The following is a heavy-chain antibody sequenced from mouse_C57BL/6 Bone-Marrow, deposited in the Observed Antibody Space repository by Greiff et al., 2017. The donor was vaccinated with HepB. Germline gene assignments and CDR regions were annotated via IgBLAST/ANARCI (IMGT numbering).Heavy chain of an antibody. J-gene: IGHJ2*01. Sequence: QVQLKQPGAELVKPGASVKLSCKASGYTFTSYWMHWVKQRPGQGLEWIGMIHPNSGSTNYNEKFKSKATLTVDKSSSTAYMQLSSLTSEDSAVYYCARSPFTTPFDYWGQGTTLTVSS. CDR2: IHPNSGST. CDR1: GYTFTSYW. CDR3: ARSPFTTPFDY. D-gene: IGHD1-1*01. V-gene: IGHV1-64*01.